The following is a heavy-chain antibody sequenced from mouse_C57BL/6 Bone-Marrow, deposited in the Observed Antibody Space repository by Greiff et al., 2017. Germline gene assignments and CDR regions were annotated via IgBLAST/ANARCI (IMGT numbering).Heavy chain of an antibody. CDR3: AGGLDGAGAY. CDR2: ITHSGET. D-gene: IGHD1-1*02. Sequence: KLVESGPGLVKPSQSLFLTCSITGFPITSGYYWIWIRQSPGKPLEWMGYITHSGETFYNPSLQSPISITRETSKNQFFLQLNSVTTEDTAMYYCAGGLDGAGAYWGQRTLVTVSA. J-gene: IGHJ3*01. CDR1: GFPITSGYY. V-gene: IGHV12-3*01.